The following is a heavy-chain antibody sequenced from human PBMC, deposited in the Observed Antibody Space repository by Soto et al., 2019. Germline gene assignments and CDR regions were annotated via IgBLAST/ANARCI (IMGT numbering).Heavy chain of an antibody. D-gene: IGHD5-12*01. Sequence: GGSLRLSCAASGFTFSSYGMHWVRQAPGKGLEWVAVISYDGSNKYYADSVKGRFTISRDNSKSTLYLQMNSLRAEDTAVYYCAKDFTGLQTLWIRGATIQYYYGMDVGGQGTTVTVSS. V-gene: IGHV3-30*18. CDR1: GFTFSSYG. CDR3: AKDFTGLQTLWIRGATIQYYYGMDV. CDR2: ISYDGSNK. J-gene: IGHJ6*02.